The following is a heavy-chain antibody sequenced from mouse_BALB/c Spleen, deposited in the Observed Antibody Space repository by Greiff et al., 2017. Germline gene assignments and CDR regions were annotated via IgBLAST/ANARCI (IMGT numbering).Heavy chain of an antibody. V-gene: IGHV1S81*02. Sequence: QVQLQQSGAELVKPGASVKLSCKASGYTFTSYYMYWVKQRPGQGLEWIGGINPSNGGTNFNEKFKSKATLTVDKSSSTAYMQLSSLTSEDSAVYYCARSWNYGMAYWGQGTLVTVSA. CDR2: INPSNGGT. J-gene: IGHJ3*01. CDR1: GYTFTSYY. CDR3: ARSWNYGMAY. D-gene: IGHD2-1*01.